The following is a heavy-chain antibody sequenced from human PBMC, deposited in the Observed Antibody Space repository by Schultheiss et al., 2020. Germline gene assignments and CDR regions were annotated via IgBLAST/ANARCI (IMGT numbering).Heavy chain of an antibody. CDR2: IHYRGST. J-gene: IGHJ4*02. Sequence: SETLSLTCSVSGGSVSIGNYYWNWIRQPPGKGLEWIGHIHYRGSTNYNPSLKSPVTISVDTSKNQFSLKLSSVTAADTAVYYCAKDSSGYYLGPGVYWGQGTLVTVSS. CDR1: GGSVSIGNYY. CDR3: AKDSSGYYLGPGVY. D-gene: IGHD3-22*01. V-gene: IGHV4-61*01.